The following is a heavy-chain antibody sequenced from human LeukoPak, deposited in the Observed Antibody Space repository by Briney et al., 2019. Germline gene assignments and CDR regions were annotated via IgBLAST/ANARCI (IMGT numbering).Heavy chain of an antibody. CDR3: ARDYYDIWTGYFPGAFDI. CDR2: ISYSGST. V-gene: IGHV4-30-4*01. Sequence: PSQTLSLTCTVSGGSIISGDSCWSCIRQPPGKGLEWSGYISYSGSTYYTPSLKSRLKISVDTSRNRFSLNQSSVTAADTAVYLCARDYYDIWTGYFPGAFDIWGPGTMVTVSS. CDR1: GGSIISGDSC. J-gene: IGHJ3*02. D-gene: IGHD3-9*01.